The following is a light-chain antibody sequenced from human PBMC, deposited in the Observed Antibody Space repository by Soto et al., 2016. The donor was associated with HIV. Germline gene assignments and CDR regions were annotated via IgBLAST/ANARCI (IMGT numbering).Light chain of an antibody. CDR3: QQFGNSPYT. J-gene: IGKJ2*01. CDR2: DAS. V-gene: IGKV1-33*01. CDR1: LDITNR. Sequence: IQMTQSPSSLSASVGDRVTITCQANLDITNRVNWYQQKPGKPPKLLIHDASNLETGVPSRFSGSGSGTEFTLTISSLQPDDFATYNCQQFGNSPYTFGQGTKLEIK.